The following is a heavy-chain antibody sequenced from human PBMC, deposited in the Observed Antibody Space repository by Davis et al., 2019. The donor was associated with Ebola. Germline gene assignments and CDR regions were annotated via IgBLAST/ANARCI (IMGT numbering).Heavy chain of an antibody. CDR3: ARVERGSWFDP. Sequence: MPGGSLRLPCAVYGGSFSGYYWSWIRQPPGKGLEWIGEINHSGSTNYNPSLKSRVTISVDTSKNQFSLKLSSVTAADTAVYYCARVERGSWFDPWGQGTLVTVSS. CDR2: INHSGST. CDR1: GGSFSGYY. J-gene: IGHJ5*02. D-gene: IGHD1-26*01. V-gene: IGHV4-34*01.